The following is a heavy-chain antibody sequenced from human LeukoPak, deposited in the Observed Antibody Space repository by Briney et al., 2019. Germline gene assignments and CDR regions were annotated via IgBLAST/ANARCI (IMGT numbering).Heavy chain of an antibody. D-gene: IGHD4-17*01. CDR1: GGSFSGYY. CDR3: ARVVATGTLRWFDP. CDR2: INHSGST. J-gene: IGHJ5*02. Sequence: SETLSLTCAVYGGSFSGYYWSWIRQPPGKGLEWIGEINHSGSTNYNPSLKSRVTISVDTSKKQFSLKLSSVTAADTAVYYCARVVATGTLRWFDPWDQGTLVTVSS. V-gene: IGHV4-34*01.